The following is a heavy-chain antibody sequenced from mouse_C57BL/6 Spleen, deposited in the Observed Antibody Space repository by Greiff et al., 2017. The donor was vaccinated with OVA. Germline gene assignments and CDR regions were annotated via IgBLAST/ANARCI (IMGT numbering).Heavy chain of an antibody. J-gene: IGHJ1*03. V-gene: IGHV1-80*01. Sequence: VQLQQSGAELVKPGASVRISCKAFGYAFSSYGMNWVKQRLGKGLEGMGQIYPGDGDTNYNGKFKGKATLTADKSSSTAYMQLSSLTSEDSAVYFCARSDGFWYFDVWGTGTTVTVSS. CDR2: IYPGDGDT. CDR3: ARSDGFWYFDV. CDR1: GYAFSSYG. D-gene: IGHD2-3*01.